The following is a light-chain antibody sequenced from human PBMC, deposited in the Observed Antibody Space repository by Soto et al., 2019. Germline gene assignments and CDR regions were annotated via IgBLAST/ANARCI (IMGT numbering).Light chain of an antibody. CDR3: QQYGRSPTT. CDR1: QSVTSNY. J-gene: IGKJ1*01. CDR2: GAS. V-gene: IGKV3-20*01. Sequence: EIVLTQSPVTLSLSPGERATLSCRASQSVTSNYLAWYQQKPGQAPRLLFFGASIRATGIPDRFSGSGSGTDFTLTISRLEPEDFAVYHCQQYGRSPTTFGQGTKVDI.